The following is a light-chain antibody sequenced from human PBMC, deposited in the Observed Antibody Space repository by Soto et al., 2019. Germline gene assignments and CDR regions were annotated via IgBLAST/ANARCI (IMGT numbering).Light chain of an antibody. V-gene: IGKV1-5*03. CDR3: QHYNSNVPS. J-gene: IGKJ1*01. Sequence: DIQMTQSPSTLSASVGDRVTITCRASQSVSSYLAWYQQKPGKAPKLLIYKASTLESGVPSRFSGSGSETEFTRTISSLQPDDVETYCCQHYNSNVPSFDQGTKVEIK. CDR1: QSVSSY. CDR2: KAS.